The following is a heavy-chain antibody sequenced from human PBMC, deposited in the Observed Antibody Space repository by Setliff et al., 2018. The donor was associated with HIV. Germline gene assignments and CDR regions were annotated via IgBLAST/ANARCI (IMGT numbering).Heavy chain of an antibody. CDR2: ISPYNGDT. CDR1: GYSFTNYG. J-gene: IGHJ6*02. V-gene: IGHV1-18*01. Sequence: GASVKVSCKASGYSFTNYGISWVRQAPGQGLEWVGWISPYNGDTKYAEKVQGRVTMTTDTSTSTAYMELSSLRSEDTALYYCARDSGDDYSDYYYYGMDVWGQGTTVTVSS. CDR3: ARDSGDDYSDYYYYGMDV. D-gene: IGHD4-4*01.